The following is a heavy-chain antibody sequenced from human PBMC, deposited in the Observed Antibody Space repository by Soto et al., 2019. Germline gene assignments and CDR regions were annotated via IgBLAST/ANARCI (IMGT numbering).Heavy chain of an antibody. D-gene: IGHD3-3*01. CDR3: ARASHPSAYITIFGVVNYYFDY. J-gene: IGHJ4*02. Sequence: GGSLRLSCAASGFTFSSYSMNWVRQAPGKGLEWVSSISSSSSYIYYADSVKGRFTISRDNAKNSLYLQMNSLRAEDTAVYYCARASHPSAYITIFGVVNYYFDYWGQGTLVTVSS. V-gene: IGHV3-21*01. CDR1: GFTFSSYS. CDR2: ISSSSSYI.